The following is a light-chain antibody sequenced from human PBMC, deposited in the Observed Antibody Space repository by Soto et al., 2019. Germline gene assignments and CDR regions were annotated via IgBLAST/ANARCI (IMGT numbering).Light chain of an antibody. CDR3: GAWDSSLRAVV. J-gene: IGLJ2*01. CDR2: DNN. V-gene: IGLV1-51*01. Sequence: QSVLTQPPSVSAAPGQKVTISCSGSSSNIGNNYVSWYQHLPGTAPNLLIYDNNERPSGIPGRFSGSKSGTSATLDITGLQTGDEADYYCGAWDSSLRAVVFGGGTKLTVL. CDR1: SSNIGNNY.